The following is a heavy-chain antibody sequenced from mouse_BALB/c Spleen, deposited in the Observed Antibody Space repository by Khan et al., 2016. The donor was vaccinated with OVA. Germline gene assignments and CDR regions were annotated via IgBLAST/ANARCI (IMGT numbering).Heavy chain of an antibody. CDR2: ISPGSGDT. V-gene: IGHV1-77*01. D-gene: IGHD1-2*01. J-gene: IGHJ3*01. Sequence: VQLQESGAELARPGASAKLSCKASGYTFTDYYINWVKLRTGQGLEWIGEISPGSGDTYYNERFKGKATLTADKSSSTAYMQLSSLTSEASAVYFCARRNYFGYTFAYWGQGTLVTVSA. CDR3: ARRNYFGYTFAY. CDR1: GYTFTDYY.